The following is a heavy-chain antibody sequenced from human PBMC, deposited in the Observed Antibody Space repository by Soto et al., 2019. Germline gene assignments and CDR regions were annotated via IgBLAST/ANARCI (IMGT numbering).Heavy chain of an antibody. Sequence: SETLSLTCAVSGGSISSGGYSWSWIRQPPGKGLEWIGYIYHSGSTYYNPSLKSRVTISVDTSKNQFSLKLSSVTAADTAVYYCAAGGGLPRYYWGQGTLVTVS. CDR3: AAGGGLPRYY. D-gene: IGHD5-12*01. CDR2: IYHSGST. J-gene: IGHJ4*02. CDR1: GGSISSGGYS. V-gene: IGHV4-30-2*01.